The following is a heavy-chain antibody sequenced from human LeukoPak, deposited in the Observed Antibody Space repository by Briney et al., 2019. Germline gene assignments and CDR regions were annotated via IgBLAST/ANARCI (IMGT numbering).Heavy chain of an antibody. CDR3: AKMWWSGYPQGVDY. D-gene: IGHD3-3*01. CDR2: ISYDGSNK. CDR1: GFTFSRYA. J-gene: IGHJ4*02. V-gene: IGHV3-30*18. Sequence: PGGSLRLSYAASGFTFSRYAMHWVRQAPGKGLEWVALISYDGSNKYYVDSVKGRFTISRDNSKYTLYLQMNSLRAEDTAVYYCAKMWWSGYPQGVDYWGQGTLVTVSS.